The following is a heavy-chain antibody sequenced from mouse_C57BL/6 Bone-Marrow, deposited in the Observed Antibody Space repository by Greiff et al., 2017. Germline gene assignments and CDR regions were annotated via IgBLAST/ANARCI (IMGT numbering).Heavy chain of an antibody. Sequence: EVQRVESGGDLVKPGGSLKLSCAASGFTFSSYGMSWVRQTPDQRLEWVATISSGGSYTYYPDSVKGRFTISRNNAKNTLYLQMSSLKSEDTAMYSCERTFCGWYFDVWGTGTTVTVSS. CDR3: ERTFCGWYFDV. CDR2: ISSGGSYT. D-gene: IGHD6-1*01. CDR1: GFTFSSYG. V-gene: IGHV5-6*01. J-gene: IGHJ1*03.